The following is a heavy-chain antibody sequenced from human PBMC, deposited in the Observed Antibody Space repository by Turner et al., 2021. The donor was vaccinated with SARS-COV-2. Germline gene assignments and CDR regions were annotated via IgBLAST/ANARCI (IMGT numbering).Heavy chain of an antibody. CDR3: VVPAAVMWATMGAFDI. CDR1: GFTFSNYA. D-gene: IGHD5-12*01. CDR2: IRGSGGST. J-gene: IGHJ3*02. Sequence: EVQLLESGGGLVQPGGSLRLSCAASGFTFSNYAMSWVRQAPGKGLEWVSAIRGSGGSTFYADSVKGRFTISRDNSKNTLYLQMNSLRAEDTAVYYCVVPAAVMWATMGAFDIWGQGTMVTVFS. V-gene: IGHV3-23*01.